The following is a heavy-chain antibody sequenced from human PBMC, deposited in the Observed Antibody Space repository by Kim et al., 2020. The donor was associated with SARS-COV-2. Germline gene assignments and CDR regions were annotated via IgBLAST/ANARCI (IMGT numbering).Heavy chain of an antibody. CDR1: GYTFTSYY. CDR2: INPSGGST. J-gene: IGHJ3*02. CDR3: AREAVAGKGGGAFDI. Sequence: ASVKVSCKASGYTFTSYYMHWVRQAPGQGLEWMGIINPSGGSTSYAQKFQGRVTMTRDTYTSTVYMELSSLRSEDTAVYYCAREAVAGKGGGAFDIWGQGTMVTVSS. D-gene: IGHD6-19*01. V-gene: IGHV1-46*01.